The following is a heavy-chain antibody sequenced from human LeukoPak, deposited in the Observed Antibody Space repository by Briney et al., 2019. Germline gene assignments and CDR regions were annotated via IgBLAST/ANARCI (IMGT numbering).Heavy chain of an antibody. CDR1: GYSISSGYY. CDR2: IYHSGST. CDR3: ARGYYGSGSYYFDY. J-gene: IGHJ4*02. V-gene: IGHV4-38-2*01. Sequence: NPSETLSLTCAVSGYSISSGYYWGWIRQPPGQGLEWIGSIYHSGSTYYNPSLKSRVTISVDTSKNQFSLKLSSVTAADTAVYYCARGYYGSGSYYFDYWGQGTLVTVSS. D-gene: IGHD3-10*01.